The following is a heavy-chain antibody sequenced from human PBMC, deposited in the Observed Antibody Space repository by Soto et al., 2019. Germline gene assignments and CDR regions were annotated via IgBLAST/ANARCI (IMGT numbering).Heavy chain of an antibody. Sequence: SANLSLTWPVYGGSFSGYYWSWIRQPPGKGLEWIGEINHSGSTNYNPSLKSRVTISVDTSKNQFSLRLTSVTVADTAVYFCAWGNHHGSGRFVFWGQGTLVTVFS. CDR3: AWGNHHGSGRFVF. CDR1: GGSFSGYY. V-gene: IGHV4-34*01. J-gene: IGHJ4*02. D-gene: IGHD3-10*01. CDR2: INHSGST.